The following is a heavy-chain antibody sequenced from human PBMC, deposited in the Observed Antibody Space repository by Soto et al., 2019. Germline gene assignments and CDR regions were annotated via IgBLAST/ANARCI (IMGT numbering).Heavy chain of an antibody. CDR1: GGTSSTYT. Sequence: QVHLVQSGAEVRKPGSSVKVSCKASGGTSSTYTISGGRQAPGQGLEWMGRIIAVLGITNYAQSFQGRVTITADKSTSTAYMELSSLRSEDTAVYYCAREEGTVTYDYWGQGTLVTVSS. D-gene: IGHD4-17*01. V-gene: IGHV1-69*08. J-gene: IGHJ4*02. CDR3: AREEGTVTYDY. CDR2: IIAVLGIT.